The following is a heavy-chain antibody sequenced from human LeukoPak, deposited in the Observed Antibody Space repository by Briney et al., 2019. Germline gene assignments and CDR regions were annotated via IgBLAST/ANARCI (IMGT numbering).Heavy chain of an antibody. CDR2: IKQDESEK. CDR3: ARDREEMVRAPYAFGI. CDR1: GFTFSKYW. Sequence: GGSLRLSCAASGFTFSKYWMTWVRQAPGKGLEWVANIKQDESEKYYADSVKGRFSVSRDNGKSSLYLQMNSLRAEGTAVYYCARDREEMVRAPYAFGIWGQGTMVTVSS. J-gene: IGHJ3*02. V-gene: IGHV3-7*01. D-gene: IGHD3-10*01.